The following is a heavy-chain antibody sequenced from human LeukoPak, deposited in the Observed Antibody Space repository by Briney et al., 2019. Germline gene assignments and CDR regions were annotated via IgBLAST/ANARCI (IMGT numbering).Heavy chain of an antibody. CDR2: IYTSGST. J-gene: IGHJ5*02. D-gene: IGHD2-2*01. Sequence: ASETLSLTCTVSGGSISSYYWSWIRQPAGKGLEWIGRIYTSGSTNYNPSLKSRVTMSVDTSKNQFSLKLSSVTAGDTAVYYCARDVEGVVPAAIGVTTLRWFDPWGQGTLVTVSS. V-gene: IGHV4-4*07. CDR1: GGSISSYY. CDR3: ARDVEGVVPAAIGVTTLRWFDP.